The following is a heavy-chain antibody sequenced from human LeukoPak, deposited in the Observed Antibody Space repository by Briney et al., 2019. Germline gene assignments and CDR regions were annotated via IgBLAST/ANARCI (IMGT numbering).Heavy chain of an antibody. CDR3: ARGTTVATLYSFDC. J-gene: IGHJ4*02. CDR2: IFSGGAT. Sequence: PGGSLRLSCAVSGFTVSSNFMTWVRQAPGKGLEWVSVIFSGGATYYADSVKGRSSISRDKSKNTLFLQMNSLRVEDTAVYYCARGTTVATLYSFDCWGQGTLVTVSS. V-gene: IGHV3-53*01. CDR1: GFTVSSNF. D-gene: IGHD4-23*01.